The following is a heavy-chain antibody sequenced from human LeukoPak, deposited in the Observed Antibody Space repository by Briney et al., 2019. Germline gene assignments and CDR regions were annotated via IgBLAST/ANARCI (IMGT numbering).Heavy chain of an antibody. CDR3: ARDYDYGWGSYRHTGYY. CDR1: LYTLTPYG. Sequence: ASLRVSCTAALYTLTPYGITWVRQAPRQGREWMGWISAYNGNSHYVHKLQGRVTMSTDTPTSAAYIELRSLRSDDTAVYYCARDYDYGWGSYRHTGYYWGQGTLVTVSS. V-gene: IGHV1-18*01. D-gene: IGHD3-16*02. J-gene: IGHJ4*02. CDR2: ISAYNGNS.